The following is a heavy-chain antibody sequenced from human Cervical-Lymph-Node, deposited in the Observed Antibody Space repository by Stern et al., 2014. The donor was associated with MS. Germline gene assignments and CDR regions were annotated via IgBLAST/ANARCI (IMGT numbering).Heavy chain of an antibody. CDR1: GGTFNTQV. D-gene: IGHD4-17*01. V-gene: IGHV1-69*01. J-gene: IGHJ6*02. CDR3: ATPSTVIVGGMDV. CDR2: IIPIFGTP. Sequence: QVQLVQSGAEVKKPGSSVKVSCKTSGGTFNTQVINWVRQAPGQGLEWVGGIIPIFGTPNYAQKVQDRVTITADESTSTAYMDLSSLRSEDTAVYYCATPSTVIVGGMDVWGQGTTVTVSS.